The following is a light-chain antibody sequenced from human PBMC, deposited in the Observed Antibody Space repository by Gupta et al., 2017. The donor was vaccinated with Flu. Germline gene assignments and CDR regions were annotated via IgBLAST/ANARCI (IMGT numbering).Light chain of an antibody. Sequence: EIVMTQSPATLSVSPGERATLSCRASQSVSSNLAWYQQKPGQAPRRLIYGASIRATGVPARFSGSGSGTEFTLTISSLQSEDFAVYYCQQYKNWPLTFGGGTKVEIK. CDR2: GAS. J-gene: IGKJ4*01. V-gene: IGKV3-15*01. CDR1: QSVSSN. CDR3: QQYKNWPLT.